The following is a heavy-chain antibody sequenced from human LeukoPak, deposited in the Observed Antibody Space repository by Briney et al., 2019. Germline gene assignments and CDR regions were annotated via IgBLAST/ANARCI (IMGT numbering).Heavy chain of an antibody. CDR1: GGSISSSSYY. V-gene: IGHV4-39*07. CDR2: IYYSGSN. D-gene: IGHD2-2*01. Sequence: SETLSLTCTVSGGSISSSSYYWGWIRQPPGKGLEWIGSIYYSGSNYYNPSLKSRVTISVDTSKNQFSLKLSSVTAADTAVYYCARVGVVPAAPDYWGQGTLVTVSS. J-gene: IGHJ4*02. CDR3: ARVGVVPAAPDY.